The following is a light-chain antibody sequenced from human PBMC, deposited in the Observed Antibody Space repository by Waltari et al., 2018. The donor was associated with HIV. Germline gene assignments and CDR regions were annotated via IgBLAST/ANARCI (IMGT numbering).Light chain of an antibody. V-gene: IGKV3-15*01. J-gene: IGKJ4*01. CDR3: QHYTNWPLT. Sequence: EVVMTQSPAALSVFPGETVTLSCRASQSVNRDLAWYQQKPGQAPRLIIYGATTRATDIPARFSGSGSGTEFTLSISSLQSEDFAVYYCQHYTNWPLTFGGGTKVEIK. CDR1: QSVNRD. CDR2: GAT.